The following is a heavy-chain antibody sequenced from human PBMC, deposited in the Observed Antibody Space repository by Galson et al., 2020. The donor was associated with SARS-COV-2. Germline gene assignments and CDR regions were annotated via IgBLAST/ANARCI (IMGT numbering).Heavy chain of an antibody. D-gene: IGHD3-10*01. V-gene: IGHV2-70*01. CDR3: ARIPRVLYYYYGMDG. CDR1: GFSLSTSGMC. Sequence: SGPTLVKPTQTLTLTCPFSGFSLSTSGMCVSWIRQPPGKALEWLALIDWDDDKYYSTSLKTRLTISKDTSKNQVVLTMTNMDPVDTATYYCARIPRVLYYYYGMDGWGQGTTVTVSS. J-gene: IGHJ6*02. CDR2: IDWDDDK.